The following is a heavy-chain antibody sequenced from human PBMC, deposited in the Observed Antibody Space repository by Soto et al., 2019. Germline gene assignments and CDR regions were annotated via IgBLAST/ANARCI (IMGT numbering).Heavy chain of an antibody. CDR1: GYSFTKYW. J-gene: IGHJ4*02. CDR3: ARHMNTAAAGTDFDY. D-gene: IGHD6-13*01. Sequence: GESLKISCKGSGYSFTKYWIGWVRQMPGKGLEWMAIIYPDESDTRYSPSFQGQVTISADKSISTAYLQWSSLKASDTAMYYCARHMNTAAAGTDFDYWGQGTLVTVSS. V-gene: IGHV5-51*01. CDR2: IYPDESDT.